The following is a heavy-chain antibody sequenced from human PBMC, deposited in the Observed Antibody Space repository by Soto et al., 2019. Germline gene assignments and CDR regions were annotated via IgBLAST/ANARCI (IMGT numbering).Heavy chain of an antibody. CDR3: ARDGYSYEGGFDFDS. Sequence: QVQLVQSGAEEKKPGASAKVSCKTSGYTFTSYGMNWVRQAPGQRLEWMGWISGGNGNTKYSQKFQGRVTITRDTSASIVDMELSSLRSEDTAVYYCARDGYSYEGGFDFDSWGQGTLVTVSP. V-gene: IGHV1-3*05. CDR1: GYTFTSYG. CDR2: ISGGNGNT. J-gene: IGHJ4*02. D-gene: IGHD5-18*01.